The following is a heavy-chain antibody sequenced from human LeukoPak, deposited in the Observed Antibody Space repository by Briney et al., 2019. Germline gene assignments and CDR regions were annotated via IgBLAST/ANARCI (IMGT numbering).Heavy chain of an antibody. CDR2: IRSKVYGGTP. V-gene: IGHV3-49*04. CDR1: GFTFGDYA. J-gene: IGHJ4*02. CDR3: SRDQTPYY. Sequence: GGSLRLSCITSGFTFGDYAMTWVRQAPGKGLECVGFIRSKVYGGTPEYAASVKGRFTISRNDSKGIAYLQMNSLKTEDTAVYYCSRDQTPYYWGQGTLVTVSS.